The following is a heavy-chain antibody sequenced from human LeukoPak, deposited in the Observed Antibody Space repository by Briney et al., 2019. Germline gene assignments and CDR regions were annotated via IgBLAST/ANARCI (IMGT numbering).Heavy chain of an antibody. CDR2: ISWNSGSI. V-gene: IGHV3-9*01. CDR3: AKDGSSSSGDFDY. Sequence: GGSLRLSCAGSGFIFNNYAMHWVRQAPGKGLEWVSGISWNSGSIGYADSVKGRFTISRDNAKNSLYLQMNSLRAEDTALYYCAKDGSSSSGDFDYWGQGTLVTVSS. D-gene: IGHD6-6*01. J-gene: IGHJ4*02. CDR1: GFIFNNYA.